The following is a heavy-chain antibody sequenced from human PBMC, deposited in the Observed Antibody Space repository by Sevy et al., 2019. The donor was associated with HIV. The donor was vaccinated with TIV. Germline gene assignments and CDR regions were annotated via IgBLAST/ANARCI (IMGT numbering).Heavy chain of an antibody. Sequence: GGCLRLSCAASGFTFSRYGMHWVRQAPGKGLEWVAFIRYDGSTKYYAESVKGRFIISIDNSKDTLYLQMNSLRGDDMSLYYCAKGLGMVQAALLSDDVWGQGTMVTVSS. CDR2: IRYDGSTK. V-gene: IGHV3-30*02. CDR1: GFTFSRYG. D-gene: IGHD3-10*01. CDR3: AKGLGMVQAALLSDDV. J-gene: IGHJ3*01.